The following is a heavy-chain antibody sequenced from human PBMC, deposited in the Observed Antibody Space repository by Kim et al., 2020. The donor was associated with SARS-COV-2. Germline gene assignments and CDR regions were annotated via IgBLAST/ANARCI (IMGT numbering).Heavy chain of an antibody. CDR1: GFTFSSYG. CDR2: IWYDGSNK. J-gene: IGHJ3*02. V-gene: IGHV3-33*06. Sequence: GGSLRLSCAASGFTFSSYGMHWVRQAPGKGLEWVAVIWYDGSNKYYADSVKGRFTISRDNSKNTLYLQMNSLRAEDTAVYYCANQSPQMADAFDIWGQGTMVTVSS. D-gene: IGHD3-16*01. CDR3: ANQSPQMADAFDI.